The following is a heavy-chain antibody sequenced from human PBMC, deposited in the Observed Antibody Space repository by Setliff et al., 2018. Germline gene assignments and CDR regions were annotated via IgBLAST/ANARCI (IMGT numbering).Heavy chain of an antibody. Sequence: TLSLPCNVYGGSFDTYYWSWIRQPPGKGLEWFGEINHSGSGDYNPSFKGRVTISVDTSKKQFSLTLTSVTAADTALYYCRQAVVGRDVFDIWGQGTVVTVSS. CDR1: GGSFDTYY. CDR2: INHSGSG. CDR3: RQAVVGRDVFDI. J-gene: IGHJ3*02. V-gene: IGHV4-34*01. D-gene: IGHD1-1*01.